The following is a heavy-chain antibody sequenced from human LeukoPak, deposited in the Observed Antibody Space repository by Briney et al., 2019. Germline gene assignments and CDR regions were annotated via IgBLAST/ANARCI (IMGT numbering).Heavy chain of an antibody. Sequence: PGGSLRLSCAASGFTVSSNYMSWVRQAPGKGLEWVSVIYSGGSTYYADSVKGRFTISRDNSKNTLYLQMNSLRAEDAAVYYCARGPQIRDFWSGNYYYYGMDVWGQGTTVTVSS. V-gene: IGHV3-53*01. J-gene: IGHJ6*02. CDR2: IYSGGST. CDR1: GFTVSSNY. D-gene: IGHD3-3*01. CDR3: ARGPQIRDFWSGNYYYYGMDV.